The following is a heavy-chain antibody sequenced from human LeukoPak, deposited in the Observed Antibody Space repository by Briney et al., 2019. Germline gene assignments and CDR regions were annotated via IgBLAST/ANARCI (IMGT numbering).Heavy chain of an antibody. CDR3: ARDHDSSGFDP. J-gene: IGHJ5*02. CDR1: GGSISSYY. Sequence: SETLSLTCTVSGGSISSYYWSWLRQPPGKGLEWIGYICYSGSTNYNPSLKSRVTISVDTSKNQFSLKLSSVTAADTAVYYCARDHDSSGFDPWGQGTLVTVSS. D-gene: IGHD3-22*01. V-gene: IGHV4-59*01. CDR2: ICYSGST.